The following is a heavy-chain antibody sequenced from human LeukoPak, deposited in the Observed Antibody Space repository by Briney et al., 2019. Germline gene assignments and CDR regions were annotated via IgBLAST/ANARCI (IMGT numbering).Heavy chain of an antibody. CDR1: GGSISTYY. J-gene: IGHJ6*03. CDR3: ARDRPVDWRYSGSYYYYMDV. Sequence: SETLSLTCTVSGGSISTYYWSWIRQPPGKGLEWIGYIYYSGSTYYNPSLKSRVTISVDTSKNQFSLKLSSVIAADTAVYYCARDRPVDWRYSGSYYYYMDVWGKGTTVTVSS. V-gene: IGHV4-59*12. CDR2: IYYSGST. D-gene: IGHD3-10*01.